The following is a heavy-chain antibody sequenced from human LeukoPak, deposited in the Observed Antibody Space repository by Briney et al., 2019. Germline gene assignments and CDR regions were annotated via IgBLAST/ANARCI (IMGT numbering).Heavy chain of an antibody. CDR2: ISSSSSTI. Sequence: GGSLRLSCAASGFTFSSYAMSWVRQAPGKGLEWVSYISSSSSTIYYADSVEGRFTISRDNAKNSLYLQMNSLRAEDTAVYYCARDPPRGNYGSGSYYPVSGWGQGTLVTVSS. J-gene: IGHJ4*02. D-gene: IGHD3-10*01. CDR1: GFTFSSYA. V-gene: IGHV3-48*04. CDR3: ARDPPRGNYGSGSYYPVSG.